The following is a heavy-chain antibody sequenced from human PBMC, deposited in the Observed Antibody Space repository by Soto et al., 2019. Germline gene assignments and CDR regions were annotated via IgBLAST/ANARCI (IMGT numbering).Heavy chain of an antibody. J-gene: IGHJ4*02. CDR3: AKASEPRWFGELLSLDY. V-gene: IGHV3-30*18. CDR2: ISYDGSNK. Sequence: GSLRLSCAASGLTFSSYGLPWFRQDPDKGLEWVAVISYDGSNKYYADSVKGRFTISRDNSKNTLYLQMNSLRAEDTAVYYCAKASEPRWFGELLSLDYWGQGTLVTVSS. D-gene: IGHD3-10*01. CDR1: GLTFSSYG.